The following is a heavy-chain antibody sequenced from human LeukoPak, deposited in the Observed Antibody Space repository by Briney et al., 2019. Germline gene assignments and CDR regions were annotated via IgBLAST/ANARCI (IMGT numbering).Heavy chain of an antibody. Sequence: PGGSLRLSCAASGFTFSTFPMHWVRQAPGKGLEWVALIQDDGATTNYADSVRGRFTISRDNSKSTVYLQMNSLKPDDTAVYYCATQIITLVVVVSPFDYWAQGTLVTVSS. V-gene: IGHV3-30*02. J-gene: IGHJ4*02. CDR2: IQDDGATT. CDR1: GFTFSTFP. CDR3: ATQIITLVVVVSPFDY. D-gene: IGHD3-22*01.